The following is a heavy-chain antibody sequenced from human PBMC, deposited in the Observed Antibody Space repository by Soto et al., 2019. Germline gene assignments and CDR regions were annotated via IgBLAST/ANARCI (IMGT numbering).Heavy chain of an antibody. CDR3: ARWGSRIFPFDY. J-gene: IGHJ4*02. CDR2: IYYSGST. CDR1: GGSISSGGYY. V-gene: IGHV4-31*03. Sequence: SETLSLTCTVSGGSISSGGYYWSWIRQHPGKGLEWIGYIYYSGSTYYNPSLKSRVTISVDTSKNQFSLKLSSVTAADTAVYYCARWGSRIFPFDYWGQGTPVTAPQ. D-gene: IGHD3-9*01.